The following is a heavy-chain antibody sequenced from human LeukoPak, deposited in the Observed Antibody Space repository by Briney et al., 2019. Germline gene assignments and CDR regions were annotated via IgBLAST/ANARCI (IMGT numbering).Heavy chain of an antibody. CDR1: GFTFSSYN. Sequence: GGSLRLSCAASGFTFSSYNMNWVRQAPGKGLEWISYIGSGGSTIFYADSVKGRFTISRDNAKNSLYLQMNSLRAEDTAVYYCASQLWFGELTWGQGTLVTVSS. D-gene: IGHD3-10*01. J-gene: IGHJ5*02. V-gene: IGHV3-48*04. CDR2: IGSGGSTI. CDR3: ASQLWFGELT.